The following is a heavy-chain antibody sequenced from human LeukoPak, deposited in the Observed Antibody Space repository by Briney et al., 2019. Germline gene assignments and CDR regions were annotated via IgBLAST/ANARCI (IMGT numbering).Heavy chain of an antibody. J-gene: IGHJ4*02. CDR1: GGSFSAYY. CDR3: ASVQMATSNFGY. D-gene: IGHD5-24*01. CDR2: INHSGST. V-gene: IGHV4-34*01. Sequence: SETLSLTCGVHGGSFSAYYWSWIRQPPGKGLEWIGEINHSGSTNHNPSLKSRVTMSVDTSKNEVSLKLSSVSAADTAVYYCASVQMATSNFGYWGQGTLVTVSS.